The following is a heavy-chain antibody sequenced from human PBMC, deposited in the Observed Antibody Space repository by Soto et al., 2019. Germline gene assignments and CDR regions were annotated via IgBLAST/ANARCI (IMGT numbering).Heavy chain of an antibody. J-gene: IGHJ4*02. CDR3: ARETVSYSSSSYYFDY. V-gene: IGHV4-4*02. D-gene: IGHD6-13*01. CDR1: GGSISSSNW. Sequence: QVQLQESGPGLVKPSGTLSLTCAVSGGSISSSNWWSWVRQPPGKGLEWIGEIYHSGSTNYNPSRTSPVTISVDKSKNQFSLKLSSVTAADTAVYYCARETVSYSSSSYYFDYWGQGTLVTVSS. CDR2: IYHSGST.